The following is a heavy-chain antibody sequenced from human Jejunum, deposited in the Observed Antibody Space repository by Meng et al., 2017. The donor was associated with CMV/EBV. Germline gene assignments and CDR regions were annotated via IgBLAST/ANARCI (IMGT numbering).Heavy chain of an antibody. CDR3: ARDSPLDGYSLLDY. Sequence: QGQLVESGSELKQPGASVKVSCRPSGYTFTSYAINWVRQAPGQGPDWMGWIDPNTGNPTYDQGFTGRFVFSLDTSVSTAYLQINSLRADDTAVYYCARDSPLDGYSLLDYWDQGTLVTVSS. J-gene: IGHJ4*02. CDR1: GYTFTSYA. CDR2: IDPNTGNP. V-gene: IGHV7-4-1*02. D-gene: IGHD5-24*01.